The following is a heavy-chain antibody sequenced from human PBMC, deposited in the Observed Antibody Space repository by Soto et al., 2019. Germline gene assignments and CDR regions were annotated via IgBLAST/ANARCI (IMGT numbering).Heavy chain of an antibody. CDR2: TYYRSKWYN. CDR1: GDSVSSNSAA. D-gene: IGHD6-19*01. V-gene: IGHV6-1*01. J-gene: IGHJ4*02. Sequence: PSQTLSLTFAISGDSVSSNSAAWNWIRQSPSSGLEWLGRTYYRSKWYNDYTEYEKNRITINPDTSKNKYSQQLNTETPEHTEINYCARDLGSGWYDYWGQGTLVTVSS. CDR3: ARDLGSGWYDY.